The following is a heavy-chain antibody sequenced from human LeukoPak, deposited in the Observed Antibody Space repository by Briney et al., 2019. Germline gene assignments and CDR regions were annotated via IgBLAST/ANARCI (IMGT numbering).Heavy chain of an antibody. CDR2: IYTSGST. CDR1: GGSISSYY. J-gene: IGHJ4*02. D-gene: IGHD3-10*01. CDR3: ARAPGYYGSGSYSYFDY. Sequence: PSETLSLTCTVSGGSISSYYWSWIRQPAGKGLEWIGRIYTSGSTNYNPSLKSRVTMSVDTSKNQFSLKLSSVTAADTAVYYCARAPGYYGSGSYSYFDYWGQGTLVTVSS. V-gene: IGHV4-4*07.